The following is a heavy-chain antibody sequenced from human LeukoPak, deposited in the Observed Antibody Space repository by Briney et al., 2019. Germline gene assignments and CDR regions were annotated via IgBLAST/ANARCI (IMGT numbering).Heavy chain of an antibody. Sequence: ASVKVSCKASGYTFTSYGISWVRQAPGQGLEWMGWINPHNGGTNYAQNFRGRVTMTRATSINTVYMDLTRLTSDDTAIYYCTGHSSSSDGWFDPWGQGTLVTVSS. J-gene: IGHJ5*02. D-gene: IGHD6-6*01. CDR3: TGHSSSSDGWFDP. V-gene: IGHV1-2*02. CDR1: GYTFTSYG. CDR2: INPHNGGT.